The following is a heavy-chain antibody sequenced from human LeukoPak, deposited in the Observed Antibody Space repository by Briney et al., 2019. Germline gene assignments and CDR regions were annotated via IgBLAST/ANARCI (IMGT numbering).Heavy chain of an antibody. CDR2: IYYSGST. Sequence: SQTLSLTCTVSGGSISSGGYYWRWIRQHPGKGLEWIGYIYYSGSTYYNPSLKSRVTISVGTSKNQFSLKLSSVTAADTAVYYCALLRYGYMDVWGKGTTVTVSS. CDR3: ALLRYGYMDV. V-gene: IGHV4-31*03. J-gene: IGHJ6*03. D-gene: IGHD3-9*01. CDR1: GGSISSGGYY.